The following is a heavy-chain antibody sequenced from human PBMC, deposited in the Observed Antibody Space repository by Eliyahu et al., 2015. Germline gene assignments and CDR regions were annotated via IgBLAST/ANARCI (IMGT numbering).Heavy chain of an antibody. V-gene: IGHV1-3*04. CDR3: ASGGSGYASPFDP. J-gene: IGHJ5*02. D-gene: IGHD5-12*01. Sequence: HLVQSGAEVKKPGASVKVSCKASGYTFSNHAMHWVRQAPGQRLEWMGWINTGNGDTKYSQKFQGRVTITRDTSASTVYLDLSSLRSEDTAVYYCASGGSGYASPFDPWGQGTLVTVSS. CDR1: GYTFSNHA. CDR2: INTGNGDT.